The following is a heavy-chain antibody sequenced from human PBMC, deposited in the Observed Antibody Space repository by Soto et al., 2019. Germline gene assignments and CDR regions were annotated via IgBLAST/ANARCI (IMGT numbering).Heavy chain of an antibody. V-gene: IGHV3-23*01. CDR3: AKDNSPDGWNPYYFDR. Sequence: EEQLLESGGGLVQPGGSLRLSCAASGFTFNRYAMGWVRRAPGKGLEWVSSISGSGDSTYYADSVRGRFTISRDNSKNTLYLQVNSLRAEDTAIYHCAKDNSPDGWNPYYFDRWGQGTLVTVSS. J-gene: IGHJ4*02. CDR1: GFTFNRYA. D-gene: IGHD1-1*01. CDR2: ISGSGDST.